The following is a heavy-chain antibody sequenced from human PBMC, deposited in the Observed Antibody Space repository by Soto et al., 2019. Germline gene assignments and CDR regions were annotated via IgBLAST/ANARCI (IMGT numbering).Heavy chain of an antibody. CDR1: GGSISSGDYY. CDR2: IYYSGST. Sequence: PSETLSLTCPVSGGSISSGDYYWSWIRQPPGKGLEWIGYIYYSGSTYYNPSLKSRVTISVDTSKNQFSLKLSSVTAADTAVYYCARSSTDYDFWSAPKIRFDPWGQGTLVTVSS. V-gene: IGHV4-30-4*01. D-gene: IGHD3-3*01. J-gene: IGHJ5*02. CDR3: ARSSTDYDFWSAPKIRFDP.